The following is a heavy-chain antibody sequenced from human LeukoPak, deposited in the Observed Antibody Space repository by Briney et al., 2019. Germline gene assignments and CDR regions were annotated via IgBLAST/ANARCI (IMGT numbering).Heavy chain of an antibody. CDR3: ARDPSGSGWSGPDY. CDR2: IYSGGST. CDR1: GFTVSSNY. Sequence: GGSLRLSCAASGFTVSSNYMSWVRQAPGEGLEWVSVIYSGGSTYYADSVKGRFTISRDNSKNTLYLQMNSLRAEDTAVYYCARDPSGSGWSGPDYWGQGTLVTVSS. D-gene: IGHD6-19*01. V-gene: IGHV3-66*01. J-gene: IGHJ4*02.